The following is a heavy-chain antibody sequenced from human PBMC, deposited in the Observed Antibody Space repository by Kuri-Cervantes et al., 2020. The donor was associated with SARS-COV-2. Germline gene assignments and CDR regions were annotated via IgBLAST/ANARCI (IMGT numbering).Heavy chain of an antibody. Sequence: SQTLSLTCAVYGGSFSGYYWIWIRQPPGRGLEWIGEINHSGSTNYNPSLKSRVTISVDTSKNQFSLKLSSVTAADTAVYYCARGIVVVPAAIRGELYNWFDPWGQGTLVTVSS. CDR3: ARGIVVVPAAIRGELYNWFDP. CDR1: GGSFSGYY. D-gene: IGHD2-2*02. CDR2: INHSGST. J-gene: IGHJ5*02. V-gene: IGHV4-34*01.